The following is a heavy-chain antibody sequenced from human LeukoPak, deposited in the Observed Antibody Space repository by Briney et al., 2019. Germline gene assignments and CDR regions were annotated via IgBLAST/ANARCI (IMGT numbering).Heavy chain of an antibody. CDR2: IKHDGSER. J-gene: IGHJ3*01. CDR3: VRESSRDL. Sequence: GGSLRLSCAASGVTFGSYWMSWVRQAPGKGLEWVANIKHDGSERNYVDSVKGRFTISRVNAKNSLNLQMNSLRPKDTAVYYCVRESSRDLWGQGTMVTVSS. D-gene: IGHD6-13*01. V-gene: IGHV3-7*04. CDR1: GVTFGSYW.